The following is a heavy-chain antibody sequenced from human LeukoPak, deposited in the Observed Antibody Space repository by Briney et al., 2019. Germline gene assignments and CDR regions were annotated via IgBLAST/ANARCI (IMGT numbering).Heavy chain of an antibody. CDR3: ARDECSTTYCYGY. V-gene: IGHV3-33*01. CDR2: IWYDGSKK. Sequence: GGSLRLSCVVSEFSISSYGMHWVRQSPGKGLEGVAVIWYDGSKKYHADSVRGRFTISRDVSKSTLYLEMSSLRAEDTAVYYCARDECSTTYCYGYWGQGTLVTVSP. CDR1: EFSISSYG. D-gene: IGHD3-10*01. J-gene: IGHJ4*02.